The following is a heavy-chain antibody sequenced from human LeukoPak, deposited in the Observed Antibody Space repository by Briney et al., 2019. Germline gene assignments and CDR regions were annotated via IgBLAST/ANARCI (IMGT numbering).Heavy chain of an antibody. D-gene: IGHD3/OR15-3a*01. V-gene: IGHV3-21*01. CDR1: GFTFGTYS. CDR2: ISASSSYI. J-gene: IGHJ3*02. CDR3: ARDLDRAGAFDI. Sequence: GGSLRLSCAASGFTFGTYSMDWVRQAPGKGLEWVSSISASSSYIYYADSVKGRFTISRDHAKNSLYLQMNSLRAEDTALYYCARDLDRAGAFDIWGQGTMVTVSS.